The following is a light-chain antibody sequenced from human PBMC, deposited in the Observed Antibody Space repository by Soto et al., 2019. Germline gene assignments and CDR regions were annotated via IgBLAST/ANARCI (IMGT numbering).Light chain of an antibody. CDR1: QSITNY. V-gene: IGKV1-39*01. J-gene: IGKJ1*01. Sequence: DIQMTQSPSTLSASVGDRVTITCRASQSITNYLNWYQQKPGKAPKLLMYAISTLQSGVPSRFSGSGSGTDFTLTISSLQPEDFATYYCQQSYSTPPWTFGQGTKVDIK. CDR3: QQSYSTPPWT. CDR2: AIS.